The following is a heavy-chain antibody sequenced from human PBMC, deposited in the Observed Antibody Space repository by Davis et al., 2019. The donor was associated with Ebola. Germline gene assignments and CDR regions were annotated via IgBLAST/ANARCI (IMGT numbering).Heavy chain of an antibody. CDR1: GFTFSNAW. J-gene: IGHJ6*03. D-gene: IGHD2-2*01. Sequence: PGGSLRLSCAASGFTFSNAWMSWVRQAPGKGLEWVGRIKSKTDGGTTDYAAPVKGRFTISRDDSKNTLYLQMNSLKTEDTAVYYCTTKGGGSSTSPYYYYYYYMDVWGKGTTVTVSS. V-gene: IGHV3-15*01. CDR3: TTKGGGSSTSPYYYYYYYMDV. CDR2: IKSKTDGGTT.